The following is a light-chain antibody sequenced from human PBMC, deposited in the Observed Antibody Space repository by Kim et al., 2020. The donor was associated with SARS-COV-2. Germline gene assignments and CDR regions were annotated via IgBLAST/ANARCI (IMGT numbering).Light chain of an antibody. CDR1: QDISNY. CDR3: QQYDNLPLMYT. CDR2: DAS. Sequence: SVGDRVTITCQASQDISNYLNWYQQKPGKAPKLLIYDASNLETGVPSRFSGSGSGTDFTFTISSLQPEDIATYYCQQYDNLPLMYTFGQGTKLEIK. J-gene: IGKJ2*01. V-gene: IGKV1-33*01.